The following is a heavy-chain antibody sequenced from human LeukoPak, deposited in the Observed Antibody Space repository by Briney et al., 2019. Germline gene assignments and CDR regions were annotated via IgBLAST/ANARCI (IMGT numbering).Heavy chain of an antibody. V-gene: IGHV1-69*05. CDR1: GGTFSSYA. CDR3: AREVNYDILTGYYYFDY. CDR2: IIPIFGTA. J-gene: IGHJ4*02. D-gene: IGHD3-9*01. Sequence: GASVKVSCKASGGTFSSYAISWVRQAPGQGLEWMGRIIPIFGTANYAQKFQGRVTITTDESTSTAYMELSSLRYEDTAVYYCAREVNYDILTGYYYFDYWGQGTLVTVSS.